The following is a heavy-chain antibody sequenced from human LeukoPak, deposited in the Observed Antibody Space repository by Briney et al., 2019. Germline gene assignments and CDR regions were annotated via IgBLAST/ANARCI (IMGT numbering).Heavy chain of an antibody. CDR3: TKDPNGDYVGAFDP. J-gene: IGHJ5*02. V-gene: IGHV3-23*01. CDR1: GFSFSSFA. D-gene: IGHD4-17*01. CDR2: ITGGHYPT. Sequence: GGSLRLSCAASGFSFSSFAMTWVRQAPGKGLEWVSSITGGHYPTYNTDSVKGRFTISRDNSKNTLFLQMNSLRADDTAVYYCTKDPNGDYVGAFDPWGQGTLVTVSS.